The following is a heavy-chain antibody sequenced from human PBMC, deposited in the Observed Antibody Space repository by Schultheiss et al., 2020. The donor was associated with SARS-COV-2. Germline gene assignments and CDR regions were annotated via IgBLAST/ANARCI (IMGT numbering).Heavy chain of an antibody. D-gene: IGHD4-17*01. CDR2: ISSSSSYT. CDR1: GFTFSDYY. Sequence: GGSLRLSCAASGFTFSDYYMSWIRQAPGKGLEWVSYISSSSSYTNYADSVKGRFTISRDNAKNSLYLQMNSLRAEDTAVYYCARDNDYGDYYYYGMDVWGQGTTVTVSS. J-gene: IGHJ6*02. V-gene: IGHV3-11*05. CDR3: ARDNDYGDYYYYGMDV.